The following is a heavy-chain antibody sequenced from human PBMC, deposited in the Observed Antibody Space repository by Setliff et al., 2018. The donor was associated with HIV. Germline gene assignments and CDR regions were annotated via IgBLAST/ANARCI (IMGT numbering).Heavy chain of an antibody. Sequence: SETLSLTCTVSGGSIRSHYWSWIRQPPGKGREWIGSFYHTGSTHYNPSLKSRTTMSLDTSRNRVSLKLSSVSAADTAVYYCARDQGLELRGDYYYYGMDVWGQGTTVTVSS. J-gene: IGHJ6*02. CDR2: FYHTGST. D-gene: IGHD1-7*01. CDR3: ARDQGLELRGDYYYYGMDV. V-gene: IGHV4-59*11. CDR1: GGSIRSHY.